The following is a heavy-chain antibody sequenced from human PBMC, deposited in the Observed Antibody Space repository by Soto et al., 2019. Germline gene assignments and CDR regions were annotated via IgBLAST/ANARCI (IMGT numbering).Heavy chain of an antibody. Sequence: QVQLVQSGGEVKKPGASVKVSCKASGYTFNSYGISWVRQAPGQGLEWMGWIRVKNGNTNYAQNFHGRFTMTTDTSTSTAYMELRSLRSDDTAVYYCARGPTVGDIWGQGTMVTVSS. J-gene: IGHJ3*02. D-gene: IGHD2-21*02. V-gene: IGHV1-18*01. CDR2: IRVKNGNT. CDR3: ARGPTVGDI. CDR1: GYTFNSYG.